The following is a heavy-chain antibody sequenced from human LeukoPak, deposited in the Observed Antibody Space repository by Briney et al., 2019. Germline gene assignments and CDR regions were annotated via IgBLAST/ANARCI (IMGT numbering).Heavy chain of an antibody. Sequence: GGSLRLSCAASGFTFDDYAMHWVRQAPGKGLEWVSGISWNSGTKGYADSVKGRFTISRDNAKNSLYLQMNSLRGEDAALYYCAVLHYYAMDVWGQGTAVTVSS. J-gene: IGHJ6*02. CDR1: GFTFDDYA. CDR3: AVLHYYAMDV. D-gene: IGHD2-8*01. V-gene: IGHV3-9*01. CDR2: ISWNSGTK.